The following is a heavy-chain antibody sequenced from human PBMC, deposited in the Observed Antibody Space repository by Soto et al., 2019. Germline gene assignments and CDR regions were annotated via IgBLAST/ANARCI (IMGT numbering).Heavy chain of an antibody. CDR3: ASPSSGWPYYYGMDV. CDR2: ISAYNGNT. J-gene: IGHJ6*02. CDR1: GYTFTSYG. V-gene: IGHV1-18*04. D-gene: IGHD6-19*01. Sequence: ASVKFSCKASGYTFTSYGISWVRQAPGQGLEWMGWISAYNGNTNYAQKLQVRVTMTTDTSTSTAYMELRSLRSDDTAVYYCASPSSGWPYYYGMDVWGQGTTVTVSS.